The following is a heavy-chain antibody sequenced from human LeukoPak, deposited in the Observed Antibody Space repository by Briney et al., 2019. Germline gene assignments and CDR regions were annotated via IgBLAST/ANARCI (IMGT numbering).Heavy chain of an antibody. CDR1: GFTFSSYS. CDR2: ISSSSSYI. Sequence: KPGGSLRLSCAASGFTFSSYSMNWVRQAPGKGLEWVSSISSSSSYIYYTDSVKGRFTISRDNAKNSLYLQMNSLRAEDTAVYYCAREPTVTLLGYFDYWGQGTLVTVSS. J-gene: IGHJ4*02. D-gene: IGHD4-17*01. CDR3: AREPTVTLLGYFDY. V-gene: IGHV3-21*01.